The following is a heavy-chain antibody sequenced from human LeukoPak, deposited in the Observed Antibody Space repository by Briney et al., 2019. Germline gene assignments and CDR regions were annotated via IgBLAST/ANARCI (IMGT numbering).Heavy chain of an antibody. CDR2: IGYDGSNK. CDR1: GYTLTELS. Sequence: SCKVSGYTLTELSMHWVRQAPGKGLEWVAVIGYDGSNKYYGDSVKGRFTISRDNSKNTLYLQMNSLRAEDTAVYYCARSGYYTGGFWGQGTLVTVSS. CDR3: ARSGYYTGGF. V-gene: IGHV3-33*01. D-gene: IGHD2-2*03. J-gene: IGHJ4*02.